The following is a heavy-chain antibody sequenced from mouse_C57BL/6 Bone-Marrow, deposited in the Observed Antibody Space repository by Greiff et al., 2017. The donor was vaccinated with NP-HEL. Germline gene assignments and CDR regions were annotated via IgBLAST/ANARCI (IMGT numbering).Heavy chain of an antibody. Sequence: LVESGPELVKPGASVKISCKASGYTFTSYWMHWVKQRPGRGLEWIGRIDPNSGGTKYNEKFKSKATLTVDKPSSTAYMQLSSLTSEDSAVYYCARGQLCGSGAMDYWGQGTSVTVSS. D-gene: IGHD1-1*01. CDR2: IDPNSGGT. V-gene: IGHV1-72*01. J-gene: IGHJ4*01. CDR1: GYTFTSYW. CDR3: ARGQLCGSGAMDY.